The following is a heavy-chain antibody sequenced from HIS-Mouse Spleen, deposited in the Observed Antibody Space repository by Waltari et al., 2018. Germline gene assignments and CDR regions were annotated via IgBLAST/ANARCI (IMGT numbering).Heavy chain of an antibody. D-gene: IGHD7-27*01. CDR1: GCSISSYY. CDR2: IYYSGST. CDR3: ARAHQLGIVDY. V-gene: IGHV4-59*01. J-gene: IGHJ4*02. Sequence: QVQLQESGPGLVKPSETLSLTCTVSGCSISSYYWSWIRQPPGKGLEWIGYIYYSGSTNYNPSLKSRVTISVDTSKNQFSLKLSSVTAADTAVYYCARAHQLGIVDYWGQGTLVTVSS.